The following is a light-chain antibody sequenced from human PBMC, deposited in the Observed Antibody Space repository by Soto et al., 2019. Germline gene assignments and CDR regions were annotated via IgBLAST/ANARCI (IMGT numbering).Light chain of an antibody. V-gene: IGKV1-39*01. CDR3: QQSYSTIT. J-gene: IGKJ5*01. Sequence: DIQLTQTPSSLSASVGDRVTITCRVSQGISSDLNWYQQKPGKAPKLLIYAASSLHSGLPPRFSGSGSGTDFTLTLRTLQPEDSATYYCQQSYSTITFGQATRL. CDR2: AAS. CDR1: QGISSD.